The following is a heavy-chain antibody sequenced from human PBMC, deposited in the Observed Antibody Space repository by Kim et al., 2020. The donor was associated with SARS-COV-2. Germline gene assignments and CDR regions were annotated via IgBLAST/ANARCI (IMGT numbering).Heavy chain of an antibody. D-gene: IGHD3-10*01. V-gene: IGHV1-18*01. CDR2: ISAYNGNT. J-gene: IGHJ4*02. CDR1: GYTFTSYG. CDR3: ARDGSHMVRGVLASFFDY. Sequence: ASVKVSCKASGYTFTSYGISWVRQAPGQGLEWMGWISAYNGNTNYAQKLQGRVTMTTDTSTSTAYMELRSLRSDDTAVYYCARDGSHMVRGVLASFFDYWGQGTLVTVSS.